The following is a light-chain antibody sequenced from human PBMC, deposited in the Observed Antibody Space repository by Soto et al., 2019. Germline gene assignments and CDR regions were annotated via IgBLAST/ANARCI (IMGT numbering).Light chain of an antibody. J-gene: IGKJ3*01. V-gene: IGKV3-11*01. Sequence: EIVLTQSPATLSLSPGERATLSCRASQSVSRYLAWYQQEPGQAPRLLIYDASNRATGIPARFSGSGSGTDFTLTISSLEPEDFAVYYCQQRTNWPPLFTFGPGTKVDIK. CDR3: QQRTNWPPLFT. CDR2: DAS. CDR1: QSVSRY.